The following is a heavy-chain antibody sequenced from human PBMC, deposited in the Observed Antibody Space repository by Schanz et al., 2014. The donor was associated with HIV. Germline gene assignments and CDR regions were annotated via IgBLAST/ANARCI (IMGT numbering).Heavy chain of an antibody. CDR1: EFNFNNYA. D-gene: IGHD3-16*01. CDR2: IKEDGSEK. V-gene: IGHV3-7*01. CDR3: ARDGGEA. Sequence: VQLVESGGGVVQPGRSLRLSCAASEFNFNNYAMSWVRQAPGKGLEWVANIKEDGSEKYHADSVKGRFTISRDNAKNSLFLQMESLRAEDTAVYYCARDGGEAWGQGTTVTVSS. J-gene: IGHJ6*02.